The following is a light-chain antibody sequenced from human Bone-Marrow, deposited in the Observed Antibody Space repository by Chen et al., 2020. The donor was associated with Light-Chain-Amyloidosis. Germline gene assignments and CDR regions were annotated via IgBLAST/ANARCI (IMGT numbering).Light chain of an antibody. Sequence: EIVLTQSPGTLSLSPGEGANLSCRASQTISSNYLTWYQQKFGQAPRLLIYGSSSRATGIPDRFTGSESGTDFTLTINRLEPEDFAMYYCQQYGTSPLTFGGETKVEIK. CDR3: QQYGTSPLT. CDR2: GSS. CDR1: QTISSNY. J-gene: IGKJ4*01. V-gene: IGKV3-20*01.